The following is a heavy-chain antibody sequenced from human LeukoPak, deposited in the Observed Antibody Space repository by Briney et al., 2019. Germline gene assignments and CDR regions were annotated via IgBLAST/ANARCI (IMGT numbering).Heavy chain of an antibody. Sequence: ASVKVSCKASGYTFTSYGISWVRQAPGQGLEWMGSISAYNGNTNYAQKLQGRVTMTTDTSTSTAYMELRSLRSDDTAVYYCATSYYYGSGSYLRAFDYWVQGTLVTVSS. V-gene: IGHV1-18*01. CDR1: GYTFTSYG. J-gene: IGHJ4*02. CDR3: ATSYYYGSGSYLRAFDY. CDR2: ISAYNGNT. D-gene: IGHD3-10*01.